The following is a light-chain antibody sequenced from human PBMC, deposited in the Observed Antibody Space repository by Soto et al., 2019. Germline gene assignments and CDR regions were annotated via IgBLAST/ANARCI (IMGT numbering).Light chain of an antibody. CDR2: GAS. CDR3: QQRSNWPPIT. Sequence: EIVLTQSPGTLSLSPGQRVTLSCRASESISRDYLAWYQQRLGQAPRLLIYGASSGATGIPDRFSGSGSGTDFTLTISRLEPEDFAVYYCQQRSNWPPITFGQGTRLEIK. V-gene: IGKV3D-20*02. CDR1: ESISRDY. J-gene: IGKJ5*01.